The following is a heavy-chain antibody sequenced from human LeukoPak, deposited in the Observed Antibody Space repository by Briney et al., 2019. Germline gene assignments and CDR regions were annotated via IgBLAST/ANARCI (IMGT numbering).Heavy chain of an antibody. D-gene: IGHD3-10*01. Sequence: ASVKVSCKTSGYSFTAFYIHWVRQAPGQGLEWMGWIHPRRGDANYAQKFQGRVTMTRDTSISTAYLELSRLRSDDTAVYYCARGFLVWGADAFDIWGQGTMVTVSS. V-gene: IGHV1-2*02. J-gene: IGHJ3*02. CDR1: GYSFTAFY. CDR2: IHPRRGDA. CDR3: ARGFLVWGADAFDI.